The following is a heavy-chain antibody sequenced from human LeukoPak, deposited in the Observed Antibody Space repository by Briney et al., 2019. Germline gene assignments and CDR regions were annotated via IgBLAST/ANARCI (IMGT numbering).Heavy chain of an antibody. J-gene: IGHJ6*02. Sequence: PGGSLRLSCAASGFTFSSYWMHWVRQAPGKGLVWVSRINSDGSSTSYADSVKGRFTISRHNSKNTLYLQMNSLRAEDTAVYYCARDQSFSGYYGMDVWGQGTTVTVSS. CDR3: ARDQSFSGYYGMDV. V-gene: IGHV3-74*01. CDR2: INSDGSST. D-gene: IGHD1-26*01. CDR1: GFTFSSYW.